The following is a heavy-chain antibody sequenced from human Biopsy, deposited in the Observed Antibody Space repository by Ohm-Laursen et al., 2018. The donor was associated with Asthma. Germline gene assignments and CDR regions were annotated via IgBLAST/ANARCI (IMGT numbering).Heavy chain of an antibody. V-gene: IGHV4-59*04. CDR1: GGSISGHY. J-gene: IGHJ4*02. CDR2: IYYSGST. CDR3: VSPPGY. Sequence: TLSLTCTVSGGSISGHYWSWIRQPPGKGLEFIGTIYYSGSTYYNPSLKSRVTLSVDASKNQFSLKLTSVTAADTAVYYCVSPPGYWGQGTRVTVSS.